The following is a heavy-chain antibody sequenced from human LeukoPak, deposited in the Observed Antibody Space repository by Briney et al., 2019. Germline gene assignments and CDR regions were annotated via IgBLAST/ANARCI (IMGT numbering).Heavy chain of an antibody. CDR3: ARSVGVVPAAIRYNWFDP. D-gene: IGHD2-2*01. V-gene: IGHV4-30-4*01. Sequence: SETLSLTCTVSGGSISSGDYYWSWIRQPPGKGLEWIGYIYYSGSTYYNPSLKSRVTISVDTSKTQFSLKLSSVTAADTAVYYCARSVGVVPAAIRYNWFDPWGQGTLVTVSS. J-gene: IGHJ5*02. CDR2: IYYSGST. CDR1: GGSISSGDYY.